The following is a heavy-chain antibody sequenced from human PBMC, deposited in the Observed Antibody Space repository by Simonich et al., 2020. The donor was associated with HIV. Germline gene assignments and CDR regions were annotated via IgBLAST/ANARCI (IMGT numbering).Heavy chain of an antibody. D-gene: IGHD6-19*01. Sequence: QVQLVQSGAEVKRPGGSVKVSCKASGYSFTSYGVCWVRQAPGKGLEWMGWINTDNCNTNFAQKFQGRVTMTTDTSTSIAYMELRSLTSDDTAVYYCARRYSSGWYVYWGQGTLVTVSS. V-gene: IGHV1-18*01. CDR1: GYSFTSYG. CDR3: ARRYSSGWYVY. CDR2: INTDNCNT. J-gene: IGHJ4*02.